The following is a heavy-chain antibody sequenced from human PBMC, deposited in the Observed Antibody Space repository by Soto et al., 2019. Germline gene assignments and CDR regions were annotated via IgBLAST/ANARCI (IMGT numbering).Heavy chain of an antibody. V-gene: IGHV1-8*01. Sequence: QVKLVQSGAEVKKPGASVKVSCKASGYTFTSYDINWVRQATGQGLEWMGWMNPNSGNTGYAQKFQGRVTMTRNTSISTAYMELSSLRSEDTAMYYCARIYSNSSGRVRNYYGMDVWGQGTTVTVSS. J-gene: IGHJ6*02. D-gene: IGHD4-4*01. CDR2: MNPNSGNT. CDR1: GYTFTSYD. CDR3: ARIYSNSSGRVRNYYGMDV.